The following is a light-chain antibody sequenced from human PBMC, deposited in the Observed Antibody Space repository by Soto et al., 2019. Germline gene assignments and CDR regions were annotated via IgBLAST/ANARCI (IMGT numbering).Light chain of an antibody. V-gene: IGKV1-5*03. Sequence: DIQMTQSPSTVSASVGDRVTITCRASQNINTWLAWYQQKPGKAPKLLILKASSLESGVPSRFSGSGSGTEFTLTISSLQPDDFATYYCQQYNSYSYTFGQGTRLEIK. CDR2: KAS. J-gene: IGKJ5*01. CDR3: QQYNSYSYT. CDR1: QNINTW.